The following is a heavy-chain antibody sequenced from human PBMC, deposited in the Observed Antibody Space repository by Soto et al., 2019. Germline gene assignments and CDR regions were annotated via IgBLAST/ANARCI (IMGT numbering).Heavy chain of an antibody. J-gene: IGHJ4*02. D-gene: IGHD6-13*01. CDR3: ARAGSSRYGEYYFDY. V-gene: IGHV4-30-2*01. Sequence: QLQLQESGSGLVKPSQTLSLTCAVSGGSISSGGYSWSWIRQPPGKGLEWIGYIYHSGSTYYNPSLNSRVTISVDRSKNQFSLKLSSVTAADTAVYYCARAGSSRYGEYYFDYWGQGTLVTVSS. CDR1: GGSISSGGYS. CDR2: IYHSGST.